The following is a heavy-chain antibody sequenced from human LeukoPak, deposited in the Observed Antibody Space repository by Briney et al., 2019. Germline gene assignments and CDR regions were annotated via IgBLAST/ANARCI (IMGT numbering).Heavy chain of an antibody. V-gene: IGHV1-18*04. CDR1: GYSFVVYY. Sequence: ASVRVSCKASGYSFVVYYVHWWRQAPGQGLEWMGWISAYNGNTNYAQKLQGRVTMTTDTSTSTAYMELRSLRSDDTAVYYCARSGLNRFDYWGQGTLVTVSS. D-gene: IGHD2-15*01. CDR2: ISAYNGNT. CDR3: ARSGLNRFDY. J-gene: IGHJ4*02.